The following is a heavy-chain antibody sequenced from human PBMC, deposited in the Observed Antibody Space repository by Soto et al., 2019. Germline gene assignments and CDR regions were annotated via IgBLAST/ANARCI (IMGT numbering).Heavy chain of an antibody. Sequence: SQTLSLTCTVSCGSISSVGYCWSWIRQPPGKGLEWIGYIYYSGSTYYNPSLKSRVTISVDTSKNQFSLKLSSVTAADTAVYYCASSYYYGSGSYYFRGYFDYWGQGTLVTVSS. CDR3: ASSYYYGSGSYYFRGYFDY. V-gene: IGHV4-30-4*01. D-gene: IGHD3-10*01. CDR2: IYYSGST. J-gene: IGHJ4*02. CDR1: CGSISSVGYC.